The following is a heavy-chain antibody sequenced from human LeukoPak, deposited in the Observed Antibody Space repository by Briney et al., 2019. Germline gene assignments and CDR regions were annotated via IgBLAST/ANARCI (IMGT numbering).Heavy chain of an antibody. J-gene: IGHJ3*02. D-gene: IGHD3-22*01. CDR2: IYYSGST. CDR3: ARGADSSGYYSTFPDAFDI. V-gene: IGHV4-39*07. CDR1: GGSISSSSYY. Sequence: SETLSLTCTVSGGSISSSSYYWGWIRQPPGKGLEWIGSIYYSGSTYYNPSLKSRVTISVDTSKNQFSLKLSFVTAADTAVYYCARGADSSGYYSTFPDAFDIWGQGTMVTVSS.